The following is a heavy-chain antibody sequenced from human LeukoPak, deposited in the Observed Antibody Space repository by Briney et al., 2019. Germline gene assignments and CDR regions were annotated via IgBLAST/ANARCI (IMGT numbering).Heavy chain of an antibody. CDR1: GFTFSSYS. Sequence: PGGSLRLSCAASGFTFSSYSMNWVRQAPGKGLEWVSAVSGNGDGTYYADSVKGRFSISRDNSKNTLYLQMNNLRAEDTAVYYCAKPIGTATRGGFDIWGQGTMVTVSS. CDR3: AKPIGTATRGGFDI. V-gene: IGHV3-23*01. J-gene: IGHJ3*02. D-gene: IGHD2-8*02. CDR2: VSGNGDGT.